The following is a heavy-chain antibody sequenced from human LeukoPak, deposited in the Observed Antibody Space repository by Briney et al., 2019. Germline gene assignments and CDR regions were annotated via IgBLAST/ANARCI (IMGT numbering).Heavy chain of an antibody. CDR3: ARDRTWELPLIGY. J-gene: IGHJ4*02. Sequence: GGFLRLSCAASGFTFSSYWMSWVRQAPGKGLEWVANIKQDGSEKYYVDSVKGRFTISRDNAKNSLYLQMNSLRAEDTAVYYCARDRTWELPLIGYWGQGTLVTVSS. V-gene: IGHV3-7*01. CDR2: IKQDGSEK. CDR1: GFTFSSYW. D-gene: IGHD1-26*01.